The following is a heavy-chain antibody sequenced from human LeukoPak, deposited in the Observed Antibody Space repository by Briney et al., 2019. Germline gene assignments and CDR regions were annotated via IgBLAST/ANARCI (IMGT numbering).Heavy chain of an antibody. CDR2: INPSGGST. J-gene: IGHJ6*02. D-gene: IGHD2-2*01. V-gene: IGHV1-46*01. Sequence: ASVKVSCKASGYTFTSYYMHWVRQAPGQGLEWMGIINPSGGSTSYAQKFQGRVTMTRDTSTSPVYMELSSLRSEDTAVYYCARDLSGYCSSTSCYRGYYYYYGMDVWGQGTTVTVSS. CDR3: ARDLSGYCSSTSCYRGYYYYYGMDV. CDR1: GYTFTSYY.